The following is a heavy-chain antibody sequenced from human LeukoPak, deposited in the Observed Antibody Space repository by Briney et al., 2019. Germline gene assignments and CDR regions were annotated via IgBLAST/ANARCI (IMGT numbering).Heavy chain of an antibody. CDR1: GDSVSSNSAA. CDR3: ARAPIFIVVVPAVSDYYYYYMDV. Sequence: QTLSLTCAISGDSVSSNSAAWNWIRQSPSRGLEWLGRTYYRSKWYNDYAVSVKSRITINPDTSKNQFSLQLNSVTPEDTAVYYCARAPIFIVVVPAVSDYYYYYMDVWGKGTTVTVSS. V-gene: IGHV6-1*01. D-gene: IGHD2-2*01. J-gene: IGHJ6*03. CDR2: TYYRSKWYN.